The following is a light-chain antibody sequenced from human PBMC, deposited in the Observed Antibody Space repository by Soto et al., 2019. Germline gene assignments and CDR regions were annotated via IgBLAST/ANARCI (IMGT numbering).Light chain of an antibody. CDR3: QEYNNWPPLT. V-gene: IGKV3-15*01. J-gene: IGKJ4*01. CDR2: GAS. Sequence: EIVMTQSPATLSVSPGERATLSCRASQSVSSNLAWYQQKPGQAPRLLIYGASTTATGIPARFSGSGSGTEFTLTISGLQSEDFAVYYCQEYNNWPPLTFGGGNKVEIK. CDR1: QSVSSN.